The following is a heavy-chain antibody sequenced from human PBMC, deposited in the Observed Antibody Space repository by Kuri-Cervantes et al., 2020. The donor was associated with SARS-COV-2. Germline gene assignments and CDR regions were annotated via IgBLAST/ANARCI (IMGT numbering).Heavy chain of an antibody. D-gene: IGHD3-3*01. V-gene: IGHV4-61*01. J-gene: IGHJ4*02. Sequence: SETLSLTCTVSGGSVNSGSYYWSWIRQPPGKGLEWIGDIFYSGGTNYNPSLKSRITMSVDTSKDQFSLKFTSVTAADTAVYYCARTQSGTLFGVVATFDSWGQGILVTVSS. CDR1: GGSVNSGSYY. CDR2: IFYSGGT. CDR3: ARTQSGTLFGVVATFDS.